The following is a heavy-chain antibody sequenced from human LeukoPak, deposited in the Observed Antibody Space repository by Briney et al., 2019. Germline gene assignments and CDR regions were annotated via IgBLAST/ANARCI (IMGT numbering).Heavy chain of an antibody. D-gene: IGHD1-26*01. CDR2: INPNSGGT. J-gene: IGHJ1*01. V-gene: IGHV1-2*02. CDR1: GYTFTGYY. CDR3: ARRMGATPAAEYFQH. Sequence: ASVKVSCKASGYTFTGYYMHWVRQAPGQGLEWMGWINPNSGGTNYAQKFQGRVTMTRDTSISTAYMELSRLRSDDTAAYYCARRMGATPAAEYFQHWGQGTLVTVSS.